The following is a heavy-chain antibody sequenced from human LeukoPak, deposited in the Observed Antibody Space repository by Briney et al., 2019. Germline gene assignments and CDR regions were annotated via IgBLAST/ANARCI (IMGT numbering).Heavy chain of an antibody. Sequence: ASVKVSCKASENTFTNYYMHWVRQAPGQGLEWLGIINPNGDLTNYAQTFQGRVTMTRDTSTTTLYMELSSLRSEDTAVYYCARVRDYYGSGSYYIRDAFDIWGQGTMVTVSS. D-gene: IGHD3-10*01. V-gene: IGHV1-46*01. J-gene: IGHJ3*02. CDR2: INPNGDLT. CDR3: ARVRDYYGSGSYYIRDAFDI. CDR1: ENTFTNYY.